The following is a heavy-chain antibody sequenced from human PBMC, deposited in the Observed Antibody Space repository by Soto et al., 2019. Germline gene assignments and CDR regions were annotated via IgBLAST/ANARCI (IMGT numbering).Heavy chain of an antibody. CDR3: TKMAGSGNYYSNFDH. CDR2: ISGSGSPT. Sequence: PGGSLRLSCVGSGFNFVSYALSWVRQAPGRGLEWISGISGSGSPTDYADSVKGRFSISRDNSKNILYLQMSGLRAEDTAVYYCTKMAGSGNYYSNFDHWGQGTQVTVSS. D-gene: IGHD3-10*01. CDR1: GFNFVSYA. J-gene: IGHJ4*02. V-gene: IGHV3-23*01.